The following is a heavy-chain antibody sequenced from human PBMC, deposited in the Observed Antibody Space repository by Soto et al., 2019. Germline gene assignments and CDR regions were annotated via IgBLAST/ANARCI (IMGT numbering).Heavy chain of an antibody. Sequence: SETLSLTCAVYGGSFSGYYWSWIRQPPGKRLEWIGEINHSGSTNYNPSLKSRVTISVDTSKNQFSLKLSSVTAADTAVYYCARVYDSSGYYYYFDYWGQGTLVTVSS. V-gene: IGHV4-34*01. CDR3: ARVYDSSGYYYYFDY. J-gene: IGHJ4*02. CDR1: GGSFSGYY. D-gene: IGHD3-22*01. CDR2: INHSGST.